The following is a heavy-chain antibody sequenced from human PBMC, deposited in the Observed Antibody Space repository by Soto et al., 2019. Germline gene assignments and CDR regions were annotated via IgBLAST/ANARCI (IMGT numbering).Heavy chain of an antibody. D-gene: IGHD2-15*01. J-gene: IGHJ6*03. CDR2: IYPGDSDT. Sequence: GESLKISCKGSGYSFTSYWIGWVRQMPGKGLEWMGIIYPGDSDTRYSPSFQGQVTISADKSISTAYLQWSSLKASDTAMYYCARHFRYCSGGSCRRVDYYYYYMDVWGKGTTVTVSS. CDR1: GYSFTSYW. V-gene: IGHV5-51*01. CDR3: ARHFRYCSGGSCRRVDYYYYYMDV.